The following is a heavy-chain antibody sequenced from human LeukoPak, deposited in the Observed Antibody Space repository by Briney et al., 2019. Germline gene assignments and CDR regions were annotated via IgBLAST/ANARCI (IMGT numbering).Heavy chain of an antibody. CDR2: MYYSGNT. V-gene: IGHV4-39*01. J-gene: IGHJ5*02. CDR1: GGSIRGSNYY. Sequence: SETLFLTCTVSGGSIRGSNYYWGWIRQPPGKGLEWIGSMYYSGNTHYNPSLKSRVTISVDTSKNQFSLKLSSVTASDTAVYYCATLTPGISVAGPGHKRFEPWGQGTLVTVSS. D-gene: IGHD6-19*01. CDR3: ATLTPGISVAGPGHKRFEP.